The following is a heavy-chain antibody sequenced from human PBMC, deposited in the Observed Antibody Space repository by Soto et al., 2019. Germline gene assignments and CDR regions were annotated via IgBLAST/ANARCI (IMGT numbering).Heavy chain of an antibody. J-gene: IGHJ6*03. D-gene: IGHD3-10*01. CDR1: GFTYSSYW. Sequence: HPGGSLRLSCAASGFTYSSYWMSWVRQAPGKGLEWVANINQDGSEKDYVDSLKGRFTISRDNAKKSLYLQMNALRAEDTAVYYCARVLVVRGLMDVWGKGTTVTVSS. V-gene: IGHV3-7*01. CDR2: INQDGSEK. CDR3: ARVLVVRGLMDV.